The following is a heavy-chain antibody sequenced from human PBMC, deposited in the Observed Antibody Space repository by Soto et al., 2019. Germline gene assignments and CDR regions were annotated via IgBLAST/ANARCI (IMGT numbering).Heavy chain of an antibody. D-gene: IGHD1-26*01. J-gene: IGHJ1*01. V-gene: IGHV4-30-4*01. Sequence: SETLSLTCTVSGVSVSRDYQWIWIRQPPGKGLEWIRHISYSGSPYYHPSLRSRLSISVDTSKNQFSLKVKSVTAADTAVYYCARAWDFWGQGTLVTVSS. CDR1: GVSVSRDYQ. CDR2: ISYSGSP. CDR3: ARAWDF.